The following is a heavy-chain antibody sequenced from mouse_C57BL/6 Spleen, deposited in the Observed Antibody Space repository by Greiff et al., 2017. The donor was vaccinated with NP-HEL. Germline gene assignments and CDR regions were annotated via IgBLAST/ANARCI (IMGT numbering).Heavy chain of an antibody. J-gene: IGHJ1*03. Sequence: EVKVEESGGGLVKPGGSLKLSCAASGFTFSSYAMSWVRQTPEKRLEWVATISDGGSYTYYPDNVKGRFTISRDNAKNNLYLQMSHLKSEDTAMYYCARGGLGRGYFDVWGTGTTVTVSS. CDR3: ARGGLGRGYFDV. V-gene: IGHV5-4*03. CDR1: GFTFSSYA. D-gene: IGHD4-1*01. CDR2: ISDGGSYT.